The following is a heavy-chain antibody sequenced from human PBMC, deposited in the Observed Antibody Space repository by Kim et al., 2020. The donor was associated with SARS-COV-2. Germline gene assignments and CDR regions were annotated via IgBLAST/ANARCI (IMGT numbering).Heavy chain of an antibody. J-gene: IGHJ4*02. D-gene: IGHD3-10*01. CDR3: TRRADGSGSYPLDY. V-gene: IGHV5-10-1*01. Sequence: SPTFQGHVTISADKSISTAYLQWSSLKASDTAMYYCTRRADGSGSYPLDYWGQGTLVTVSS.